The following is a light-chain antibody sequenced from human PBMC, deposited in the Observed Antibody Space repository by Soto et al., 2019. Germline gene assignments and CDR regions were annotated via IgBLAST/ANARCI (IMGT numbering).Light chain of an antibody. V-gene: IGLV7-43*01. CDR3: LLYYGGAVI. Sequence: QAVVTQEPSLTVSPGGTVTLTCASSTGAVTSGHYTNWLQQKPGQAPRALIYSTDTKHSWTPARFSGSLLGGKAALTLSGAKTEEEADYYCLLYYGGAVIFGGGTKLTVL. CDR1: TGAVTSGHY. CDR2: STD. J-gene: IGLJ2*01.